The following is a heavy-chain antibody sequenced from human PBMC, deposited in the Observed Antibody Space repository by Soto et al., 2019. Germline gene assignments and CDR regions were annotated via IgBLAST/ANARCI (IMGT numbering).Heavy chain of an antibody. CDR1: GFTVSSNY. V-gene: IGHV3-66*01. Sequence: PGGSLRLSCAASGFTVSSNYMSWVRQAPGKGPEWVSVTYSGGSTYYADSVEGRFTISRDNSKNTLYLQMNSLSAEDTAVYYCARAPSWTAGPFDYWGQGTLVTASS. CDR3: ARAPSWTAGPFDY. D-gene: IGHD6-25*01. CDR2: TYSGGST. J-gene: IGHJ4*02.